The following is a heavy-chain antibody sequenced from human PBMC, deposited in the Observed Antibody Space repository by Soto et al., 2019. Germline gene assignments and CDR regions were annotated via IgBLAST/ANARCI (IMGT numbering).Heavy chain of an antibody. CDR3: ARRRGEPPEGFDY. Sequence: QQQLQESGPGLVKPSETLSLTCTVSGGSMSNGGYYWGWIRQPPGKGLEWIGSIYYSGSTYNNPSLMSRLTMSIDTSKTQFSLKVTSVTAADTAVYYCARRRGEPPEGFDYWGQGTLVTVSS. CDR1: GGSMSNGGYY. J-gene: IGHJ4*02. V-gene: IGHV4-39*01. D-gene: IGHD3-16*01. CDR2: IYYSGST.